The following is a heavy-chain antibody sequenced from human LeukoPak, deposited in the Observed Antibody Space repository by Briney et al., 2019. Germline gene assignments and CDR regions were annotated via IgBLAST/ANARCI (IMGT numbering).Heavy chain of an antibody. CDR3: AKHFAYSSSSYFDY. CDR1: GGSVSNYY. D-gene: IGHD6-6*01. Sequence: PSETLSLTCSVSGGSVSNYYWSWIRQPPGKGLEWIGYVYYTGSTNYNPSLKSRVTMFEDKSKNQFSLRLYSVTVADTAVYYCAKHFAYSSSSYFDYWGQGSLVTVSS. J-gene: IGHJ4*02. V-gene: IGHV4-59*08. CDR2: VYYTGST.